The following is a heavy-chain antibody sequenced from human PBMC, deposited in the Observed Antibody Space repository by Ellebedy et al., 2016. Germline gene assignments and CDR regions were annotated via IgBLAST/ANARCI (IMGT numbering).Heavy chain of an antibody. V-gene: IGHV3-49*04. Sequence: GGSLRLSXAASGFGFSLYGMHWVRQAPGKGLEWVGFIRSRAYGGGTTEYAASVKNRFTISRDDSKSIAYLQMNSLKTEDTAMYYCSRSYCSSVSCYQFYFDYWGQGAQVTVSS. CDR2: IRSRAYGGGTT. CDR1: GFGFSLYG. CDR3: SRSYCSSVSCYQFYFDY. J-gene: IGHJ4*02. D-gene: IGHD2-2*01.